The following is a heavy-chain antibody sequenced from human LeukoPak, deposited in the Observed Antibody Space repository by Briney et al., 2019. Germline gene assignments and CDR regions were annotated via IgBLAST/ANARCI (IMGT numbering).Heavy chain of an antibody. CDR1: GFTVSSNY. J-gene: IGHJ3*02. Sequence: PGGSLRLSCAASGFTVSSNYMSWVRQAPGKGLEWVSVIYSAGSTYYADSVKGRFTISRDNSKNTLYLQMNSLRAEDTAVYYCARAYDILTGYPDAFDIWGQGTMVTVSS. CDR3: ARAYDILTGYPDAFDI. D-gene: IGHD3-9*01. CDR2: IYSAGST. V-gene: IGHV3-66*01.